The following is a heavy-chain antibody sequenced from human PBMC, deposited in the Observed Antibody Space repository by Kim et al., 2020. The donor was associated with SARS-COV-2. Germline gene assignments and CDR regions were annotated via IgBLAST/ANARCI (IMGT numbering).Heavy chain of an antibody. J-gene: IGHJ3*01. CDR1: GGSISSHY. CDR2: FYNSGNT. Sequence: SETLSLTCSVSGGSISSHYWSWIRQPPEKGLEWIGHFYNSGNTKYNASLKSRVTISVDTSKSQFSLHLTSVTAAETAVYYCARGSDYPPPHTAFNSWGPGTMVVVSS. CDR3: ARGSDYPPPHTAFNS. D-gene: IGHD6-25*01. V-gene: IGHV4-59*11.